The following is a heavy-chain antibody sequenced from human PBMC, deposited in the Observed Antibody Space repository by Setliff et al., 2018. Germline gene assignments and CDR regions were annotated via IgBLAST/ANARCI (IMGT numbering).Heavy chain of an antibody. Sequence: SETLSLTCTVSGGSISSSDFYWGWIRQPPGKGLEWIGSIYYSGTTYYNPSLESPVTISIDTSKNQFSLKLSSVTAADTAIYYCARHDARGYYYYMDVWGEGTTVTVSS. CDR2: IYYSGTT. D-gene: IGHD3-10*01. V-gene: IGHV4-39*01. CDR1: GGSISSSDFY. J-gene: IGHJ6*03. CDR3: ARHDARGYYYYMDV.